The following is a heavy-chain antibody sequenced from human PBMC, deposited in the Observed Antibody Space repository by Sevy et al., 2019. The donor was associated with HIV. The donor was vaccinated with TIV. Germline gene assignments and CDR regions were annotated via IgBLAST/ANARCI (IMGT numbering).Heavy chain of an antibody. CDR1: GYSFITYW. D-gene: IGHD4-17*01. V-gene: IGHV5-51*03. Sequence: GRSLKISCKGSGYSFITYWIGWVRQMPGKGLEWMGLIFPADSNTRYSPSFQGQVTISADKSISTAYLQWSSLKASDTAMYYCARLDYGDSDAFDIWGQGTMVTVSS. CDR2: IFPADSNT. CDR3: ARLDYGDSDAFDI. J-gene: IGHJ3*02.